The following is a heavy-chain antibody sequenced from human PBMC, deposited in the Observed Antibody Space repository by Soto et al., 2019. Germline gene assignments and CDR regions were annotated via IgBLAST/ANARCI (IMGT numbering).Heavy chain of an antibody. D-gene: IGHD4-17*01. Sequence: SETLSLTCTVSGGSISSYYWSWIRQPPGKGLEWIGYIYYSGSTNYNPSLKSRVTISVDTSKNQFSLKLSSVTAADTAVYYCARHRGYGDFNFDYWGQGTLVTVSS. V-gene: IGHV4-59*08. CDR1: GGSISSYY. CDR3: ARHRGYGDFNFDY. CDR2: IYYSGST. J-gene: IGHJ4*02.